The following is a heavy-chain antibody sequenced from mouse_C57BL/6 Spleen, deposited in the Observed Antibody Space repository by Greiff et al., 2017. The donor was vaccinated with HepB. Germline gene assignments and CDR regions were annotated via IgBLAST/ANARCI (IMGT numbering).Heavy chain of an antibody. V-gene: IGHV1-43*01. CDR2: INPSTGGT. CDR3: ARNYYDYSWVAY. J-gene: IGHJ3*01. D-gene: IGHD2-4*01. CDR1: GYSFPGYY. Sequence: VQLKESGPELVKPGASVKISCKASGYSFPGYYMHWVKHSSDKSLEWIGEINPSTGGTSYNQKFKGKATLTVDKSSSTAYMQLKSLTSEDSAVYYCARNYYDYSWVAYWGQGTLVTVSA.